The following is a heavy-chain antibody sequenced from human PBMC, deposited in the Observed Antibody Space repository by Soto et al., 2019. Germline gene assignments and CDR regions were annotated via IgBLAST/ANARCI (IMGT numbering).Heavy chain of an antibody. CDR1: GFTFSSYS. CDR3: ARGPRSSSRAFDI. D-gene: IGHD6-6*01. J-gene: IGHJ3*02. Sequence: EVQLVESGGGLVKPGGSLRLSCAASGFTFSSYSMNWVRQAPGKGLEWVSSISSSSSYIYYSDSVKGRFTISRDNAKNSLYLQMNSLRAEDTAVYYCARGPRSSSRAFDIWGQGTMVTVSS. V-gene: IGHV3-21*01. CDR2: ISSSSSYI.